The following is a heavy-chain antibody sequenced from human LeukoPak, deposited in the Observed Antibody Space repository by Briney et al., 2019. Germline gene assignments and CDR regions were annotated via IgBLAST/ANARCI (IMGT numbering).Heavy chain of an antibody. CDR2: IYYSGTT. CDR3: ARGAGGTIFGVVIIGSYDAFDI. CDR1: GGSISSGDYY. D-gene: IGHD3-3*01. Sequence: SETLSLTCTVSGGSISSGDYYWSWIRQPPGKGLEWIGYIYYSGTTYYNPSLKRRVTISVDTSKTQFSLKLSSVTAADTAVYYCARGAGGTIFGVVIIGSYDAFDIWGQGTMVTVSS. J-gene: IGHJ3*02. V-gene: IGHV4-30-4*08.